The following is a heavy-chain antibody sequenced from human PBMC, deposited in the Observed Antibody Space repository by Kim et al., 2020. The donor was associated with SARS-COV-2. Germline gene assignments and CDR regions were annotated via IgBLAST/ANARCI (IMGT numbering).Heavy chain of an antibody. V-gene: IGHV4-31*03. Sequence: SETLSLTCTVSGGSISSGGYYWSWIRQHPGKGLEWIGYIYYSGSTYYNPSLKSRVTISVDTSKNKFSLKLSSVTAADTAVYYCARMAFNGITIVGVVTPRRWFDPWGQGTLVTVSS. CDR3: ARMAFNGITIVGVVTPRRWFDP. J-gene: IGHJ5*02. CDR1: GGSISSGGYY. D-gene: IGHD3-3*01. CDR2: IYYSGST.